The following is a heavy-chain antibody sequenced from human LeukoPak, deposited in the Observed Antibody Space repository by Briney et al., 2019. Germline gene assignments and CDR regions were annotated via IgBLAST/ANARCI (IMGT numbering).Heavy chain of an antibody. CDR1: GFTFSRYW. CDR3: ARVFWYDSSFDY. D-gene: IGHD3-22*01. V-gene: IGHV3-74*01. J-gene: IGHJ4*02. CDR2: INSDGSST. Sequence: PGGSLRLSCAASGFTFSRYWMHWVRQAPGKGLVWVSRINSDGSSTSYADSVKGRFTISRDNAKNTLYLQMSSLRAEDTAVYYCARVFWYDSSFDYWGQGTLVTVSS.